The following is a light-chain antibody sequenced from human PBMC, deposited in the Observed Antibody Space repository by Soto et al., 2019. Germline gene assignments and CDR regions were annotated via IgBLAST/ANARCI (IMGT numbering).Light chain of an antibody. V-gene: IGLV1-44*01. J-gene: IGLJ2*01. CDR3: AAWDDSLNGLV. CDR2: SND. CDR1: SSNIGSNT. Sequence: QPVLTQPPSASGTPGQRVTISCSGSSSNIGSNTVNWYQQLPATAPKLLIYSNDQRPSGVPDRFSGSKSGTSTSLAISGLQSEDEADYYCAAWDDSLNGLVFGGGTKVTVL.